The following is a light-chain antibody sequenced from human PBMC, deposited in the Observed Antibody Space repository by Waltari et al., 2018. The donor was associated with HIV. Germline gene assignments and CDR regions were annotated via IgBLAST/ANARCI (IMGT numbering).Light chain of an antibody. J-gene: IGLJ2*01. CDR3: CSYAGSSTHVV. Sequence: QSALTQPASVSGSPGQSITISCTGTSRDVGSYNIVSWYQQHPGKAPKLMIYEGSKRPSGVSNRFSGSKSGNTASLTISGLQAEDEADYYCCSYAGSSTHVVFGGGTKLTVL. CDR2: EGS. CDR1: SRDVGSYNI. V-gene: IGLV2-23*01.